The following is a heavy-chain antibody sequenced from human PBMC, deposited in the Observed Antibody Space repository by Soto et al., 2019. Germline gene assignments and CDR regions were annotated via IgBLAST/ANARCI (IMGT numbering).Heavy chain of an antibody. V-gene: IGHV4-30-4*01. Sequence: PSETLSLTCTVSGGSIRNGDYYWGWIRQPPGKGLEWIGYVYYSRTTYSHPSLNSRVSISVDTSENQFSLRLTSVTAADTAVYYCVTVNLVGAAYYFDYWGPGTLVTVSS. CDR2: VYYSRTT. CDR1: GGSIRNGDYY. CDR3: VTVNLVGAAYYFDY. D-gene: IGHD1-26*01. J-gene: IGHJ4*02.